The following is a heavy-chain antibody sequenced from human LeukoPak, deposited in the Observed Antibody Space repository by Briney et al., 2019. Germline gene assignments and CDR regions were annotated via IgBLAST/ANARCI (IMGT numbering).Heavy chain of an antibody. CDR3: ARDGMGPYYYDSSGYYTHNYYYGMDV. CDR2: IYPRDGST. Sequence: ASVKVSCKASGYTFTSNYIHWVRQAPGQGLEWMGMIYPRDGSTSYAQKFQGRVTVTRDTSTSTVYMELSSLRSEDTAVYYCARDGMGPYYYDSSGYYTHNYYYGMDVWGQGTTVTVSS. V-gene: IGHV1-46*01. D-gene: IGHD3-22*01. CDR1: GYTFTSNY. J-gene: IGHJ6*02.